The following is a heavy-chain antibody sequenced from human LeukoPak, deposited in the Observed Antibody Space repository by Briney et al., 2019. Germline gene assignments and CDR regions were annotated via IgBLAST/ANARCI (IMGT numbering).Heavy chain of an antibody. CDR2: IGGSGDKT. V-gene: IGHV3-23*01. CDR1: RFTFSSYA. D-gene: IGHD5-18*01. Sequence: GGSLRLSCAASRFTFSSYAMNRVRQAPGKGLEWDSAIGGSGDKTYHADSVKGRFTISRDNSKNTLYLQMNSLRAEDTAVYYCAKDLRYSYGYPDAFDIWGQGTMVTVSS. J-gene: IGHJ3*02. CDR3: AKDLRYSYGYPDAFDI.